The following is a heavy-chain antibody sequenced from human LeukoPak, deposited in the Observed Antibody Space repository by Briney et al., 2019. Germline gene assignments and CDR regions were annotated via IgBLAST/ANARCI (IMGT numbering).Heavy chain of an antibody. Sequence: GGSLRLSCVASGFTVSSNYMSWVRQAPGKGLEWVSVIYSGGSTYYADSVKGRFTISRDNSKNTLYLQMNSLRAEDTAVYYCARDFSAYDFWSVTRDWYFDLWGRGTLVTVSS. J-gene: IGHJ2*01. CDR1: GFTVSSNY. V-gene: IGHV3-66*01. CDR3: ARDFSAYDFWSVTRDWYFDL. CDR2: IYSGGST. D-gene: IGHD3-3*01.